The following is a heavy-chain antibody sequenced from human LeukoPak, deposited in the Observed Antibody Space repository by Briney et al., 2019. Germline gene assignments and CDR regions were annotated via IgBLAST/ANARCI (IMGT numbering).Heavy chain of an antibody. D-gene: IGHD3-3*01. J-gene: IGHJ6*03. CDR1: GGSFSGYY. CDR3: ARAPKYVFWSGYFESNYYYYMDV. CDR2: INHSGST. Sequence: PSETLSLTCAVYGGSFSGYYWSWIRQLPGKGLEWIGEINHSGSTNYNPSLKSRVTISVDTSKNQFSLKLSSVTAADTAVYYCARAPKYVFWSGYFESNYYYYMDVWGKGTTVTVSS. V-gene: IGHV4-34*01.